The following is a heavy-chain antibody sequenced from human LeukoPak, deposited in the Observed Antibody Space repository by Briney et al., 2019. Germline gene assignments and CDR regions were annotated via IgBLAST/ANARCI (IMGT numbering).Heavy chain of an antibody. CDR1: GGSISSYY. V-gene: IGHV4-59*12. D-gene: IGHD2-15*01. Sequence: SETLSLTCTVSGGSISSYYWSWIRQPPGKGLEWIGYIYYSGSTYYNPSLKSRVTISVDTSKNQFSQKLSSVTAADTAVYYCARTRGWSTHLDIWGQGTMVTVSS. J-gene: IGHJ3*02. CDR3: ARTRGWSTHLDI. CDR2: IYYSGST.